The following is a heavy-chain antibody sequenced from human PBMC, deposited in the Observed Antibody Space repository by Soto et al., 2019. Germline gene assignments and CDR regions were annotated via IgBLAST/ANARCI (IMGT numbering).Heavy chain of an antibody. Sequence: VQLLESGGGLVQPGGSLRLSCAASGFTFSSYAMSWVRQAPGKGLEWVSAISGSGGSTYYADSGKGRFTISRDNSNNTLYLQMNSPRAEDTAVYYCAKDRAAYSSSPDAFDLWGQGTMVTVSS. J-gene: IGHJ3*01. CDR3: AKDRAAYSSSPDAFDL. CDR1: GFTFSSYA. V-gene: IGHV3-23*01. CDR2: ISGSGGST. D-gene: IGHD6-6*01.